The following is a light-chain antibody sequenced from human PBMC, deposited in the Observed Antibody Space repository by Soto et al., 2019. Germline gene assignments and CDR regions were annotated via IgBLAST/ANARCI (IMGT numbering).Light chain of an antibody. CDR1: QSVSGY. V-gene: IGKV1-39*01. CDR3: QQTYTSPRP. CDR2: AAS. Sequence: DIQMTQSPSSLSAYVGDRVTITCRTSQSVSGYLNWYQQEPGKAPKLLIYAASSLQSGVPSRFSGSGSGTDFSLTISSLQPEDCATYYCQQTYTSPRPFGQGTKVDI. J-gene: IGKJ1*01.